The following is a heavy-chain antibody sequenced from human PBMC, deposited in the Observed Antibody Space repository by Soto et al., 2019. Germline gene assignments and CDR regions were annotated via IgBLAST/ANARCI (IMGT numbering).Heavy chain of an antibody. V-gene: IGHV1-18*01. D-gene: IGHD2-8*01. J-gene: IGHJ6*02. CDR3: ARGRRYCPIDVCYLTRRADV. CDR1: GYTFKTYD. Sequence: VQVVQSGAEVKKPGASVKVSCEASGYTFKTYDIYWVRQAPGQGLEWMGRISAFNGSTEYAQNLQGRVTMTADTSTSTAQMELRSLTSDDTAVYYCARGRRYCPIDVCYLTRRADVWGQGTTVTVSS. CDR2: ISAFNGST.